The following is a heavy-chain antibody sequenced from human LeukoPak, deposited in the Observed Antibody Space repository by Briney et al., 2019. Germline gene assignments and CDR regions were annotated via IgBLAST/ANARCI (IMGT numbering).Heavy chain of an antibody. CDR1: GFTFNKYD. CDR2: ISSGSDIL. V-gene: IGHV3-48*01. Sequence: GGSLRLSCAASGFTFNKYDMNWVRQAPGKGLEWISFISSGSDILHYADSVEGRFTISRDNAQNSLYLQMHSLRAEDTALYYCVKVGRTNDDNFFEHWGQGALVTVSS. J-gene: IGHJ4*02. CDR3: VKVGRTNDDNFFEH. D-gene: IGHD1-1*01.